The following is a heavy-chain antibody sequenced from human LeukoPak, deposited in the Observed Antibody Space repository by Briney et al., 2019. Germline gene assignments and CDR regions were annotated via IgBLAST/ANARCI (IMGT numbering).Heavy chain of an antibody. CDR1: GFTLKNAW. CDR2: VTGSGGDT. Sequence: GGSLRLSCVASGFTLKNAWMSWVRQTPGKGLECVSVVTGSGGDTYYTGSVNGRFTISRDNSKNTLYLQMSSLRHEDTAVYYCARLTRRGYGSGSPSEYWGQGTLVTVFS. J-gene: IGHJ4*02. D-gene: IGHD3-10*01. V-gene: IGHV3-23*01. CDR3: ARLTRRGYGSGSPSEY.